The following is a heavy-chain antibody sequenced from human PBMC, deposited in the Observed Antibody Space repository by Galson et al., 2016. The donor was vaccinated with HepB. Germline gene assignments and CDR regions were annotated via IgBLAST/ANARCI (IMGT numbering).Heavy chain of an antibody. V-gene: IGHV5-51*01. CDR1: GYSFTSYW. CDR3: ARQTSTWNSGRDRDY. Sequence: QSGAEVKKPGESLKISCKGSGYSFTSYWVGWVRQMPGKGLEWMGIIYPGDSDTKYSPSFQGQVTISADKSVSTAYLQWSSLKASDTAIYYCARQTSTWNSGRDRDYWGQGTLVTVSS. D-gene: IGHD1/OR15-1a*01. J-gene: IGHJ4*02. CDR2: IYPGDSDT.